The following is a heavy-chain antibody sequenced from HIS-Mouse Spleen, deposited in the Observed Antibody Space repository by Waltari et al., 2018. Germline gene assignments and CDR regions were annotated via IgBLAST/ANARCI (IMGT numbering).Heavy chain of an antibody. J-gene: IGHJ4*02. CDR3: ARASNGARDY. CDR2: KKRDGSEK. Sequence: EVQLVESGGGLVQPGGSLRLSCAASGFTFSSYWMSWVRQAPGKGLEWVGNKKRDGSEKDYVDSVKGRFTISRDNAKNSLYLQMNSLRAEDTAVYYCARASNGARDYWGQGTLVTVSS. D-gene: IGHD2-8*01. V-gene: IGHV3-7*01. CDR1: GFTFSSYW.